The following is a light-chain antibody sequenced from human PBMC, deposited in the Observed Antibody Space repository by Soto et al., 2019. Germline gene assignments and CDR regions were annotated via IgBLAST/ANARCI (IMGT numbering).Light chain of an antibody. CDR3: QLYGSSRRYT. Sequence: DIVLTQSPGTLSLSPGERATLSCRASQSVSGTYLAWYQQKPGQAPRVLIYGASSRAAGIPDRFSGSGSRTDFTLTITRLEPEDFAVYYCQLYGSSRRYTFGQGTKLEIK. V-gene: IGKV3-20*01. J-gene: IGKJ2*01. CDR2: GAS. CDR1: QSVSGTY.